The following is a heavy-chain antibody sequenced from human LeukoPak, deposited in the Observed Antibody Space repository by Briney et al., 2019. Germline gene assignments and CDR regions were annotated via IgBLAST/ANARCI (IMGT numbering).Heavy chain of an antibody. V-gene: IGHV4-34*01. D-gene: IGHD3-22*01. J-gene: IGHJ3*02. CDR3: GRDDYYDNGDFVGAFDI. CDR2: INHSGST. CDR1: GGSFSGYY. Sequence: SETLSLTCAVYGGSFSGYYWSWIRQPPGKGLEWIGEINHSGSTNYNPSLKSRVTISVDTSKNQFSLKLSSVTAADTAVYYCGRDDYYDNGDFVGAFDIWGQGTMVTVSS.